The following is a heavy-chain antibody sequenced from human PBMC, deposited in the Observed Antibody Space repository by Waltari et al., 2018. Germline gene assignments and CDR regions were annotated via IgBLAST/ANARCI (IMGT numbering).Heavy chain of an antibody. V-gene: IGHV1-2*02. CDR2: INPTSGDT. J-gene: IGHJ6*03. Sequence: QVQLVQSGAEVKKPGASVRVSCKASGYTFTAYFLHWVRQAPGQGLGWMGWINPTSGDTKYAQKFQGRVTMTGDTSFSTAYMELSRLTSDDTAVYYCARGVSKSFYYYYYYMDVWGTGTTVTVS. CDR3: ARGVSKSFYYYYYYMDV. D-gene: IGHD2-8*01. CDR1: GYTFTAYF.